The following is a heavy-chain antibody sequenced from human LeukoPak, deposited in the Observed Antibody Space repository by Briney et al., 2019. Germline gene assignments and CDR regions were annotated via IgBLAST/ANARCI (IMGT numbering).Heavy chain of an antibody. CDR1: GGSISRYY. CDR3: ARGGNRYFDY. CDR2: VYANDNT. Sequence: SETLSLTCTVSGGSISRYYWSWIRQPAGKGLEWIGRVYANDNTNYTPSLKGRVTMAGDTSKNQFSLTLTSVTAADTAVYYCARGGNRYFDYWGQGTLVTVST. D-gene: IGHD2/OR15-2a*01. J-gene: IGHJ4*02. V-gene: IGHV4-4*07.